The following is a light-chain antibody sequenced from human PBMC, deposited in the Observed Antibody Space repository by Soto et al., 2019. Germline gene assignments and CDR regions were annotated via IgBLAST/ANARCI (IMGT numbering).Light chain of an antibody. Sequence: EIVMTQSPATLSVSPGERATLSCRSSQSVSSNLAWYQQKPGQAPRLLIYGASTRATGIPARFSGSGSGTEFTLTISSLQSVDFSVYYCQQYNNWRYTFGGGTKVDIK. CDR3: QQYNNWRYT. J-gene: IGKJ4*01. CDR1: QSVSSN. CDR2: GAS. V-gene: IGKV3-15*01.